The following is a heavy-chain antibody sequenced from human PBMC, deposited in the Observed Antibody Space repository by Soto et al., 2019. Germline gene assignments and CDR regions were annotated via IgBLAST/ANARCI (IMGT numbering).Heavy chain of an antibody. D-gene: IGHD6-13*01. CDR2: IYYIGST. V-gene: IGHV4-31*02. Sequence: PSETLSLTCTVSGGSISSGGYYWSWIRQHPGKGLEWIGYIYYIGSTYYNPSLKSRVTISVDTSKNQFSLKLSSVTAADTAVYYCARRYSSAFDIWGQGSMVTVSS. CDR3: ARRYSSAFDI. J-gene: IGHJ3*02. CDR1: GGSISSGGYY.